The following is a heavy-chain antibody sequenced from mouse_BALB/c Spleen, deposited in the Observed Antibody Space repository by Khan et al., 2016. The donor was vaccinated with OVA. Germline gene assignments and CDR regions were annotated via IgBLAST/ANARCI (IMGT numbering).Heavy chain of an antibody. CDR2: INYSGNT. J-gene: IGHJ3*01. Sequence: EVQLQESGPGLVKPSQSLSLTCTVTGYSITSEYAWNWIRQFPGNKLEWMGYINYSGNTSFNPSLKSRTSIPRDTSKNQFFLQLNSVTTEDTATYYCARKDYYDYDPFPYGGQGTLVTVSA. D-gene: IGHD2-4*01. CDR3: ARKDYYDYDPFPY. CDR1: GYSITSEYA. V-gene: IGHV3-2*02.